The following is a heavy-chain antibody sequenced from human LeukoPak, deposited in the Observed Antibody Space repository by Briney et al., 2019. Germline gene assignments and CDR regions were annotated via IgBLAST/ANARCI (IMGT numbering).Heavy chain of an antibody. V-gene: IGHV3-7*01. CDR1: GFTFSSYT. D-gene: IGHD3-10*01. Sequence: GGSLRLSCAASGFTFSSYTMSWVRQAPGKGLEWVAQIKQGGNEKYYVDSVKGRFTISGDNDKNSLYLQMNSLRVEDTAVYYCARGDKGSYWGQGTLVTVSS. CDR3: ARGDKGSY. CDR2: IKQGGNEK. J-gene: IGHJ4*02.